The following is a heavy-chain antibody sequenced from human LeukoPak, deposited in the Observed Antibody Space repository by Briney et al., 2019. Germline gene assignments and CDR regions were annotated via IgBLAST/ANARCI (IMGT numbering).Heavy chain of an antibody. V-gene: IGHV1-2*02. D-gene: IGHD3-22*01. CDR2: INPNSGAI. J-gene: IGHJ4*02. Sequence: ASVKVSCKPSGFTFTHFYIHGVRQAPGQRLEWRGWINPNSGAIKLPQRYQGRVTMTRDTSINTAYMELTSLTTDDTAVYYSARGLYDVGGYPDSIDYWGEGPLITVSA. CDR3: ARGLYDVGGYPDSIDY. CDR1: GFTFTHFY.